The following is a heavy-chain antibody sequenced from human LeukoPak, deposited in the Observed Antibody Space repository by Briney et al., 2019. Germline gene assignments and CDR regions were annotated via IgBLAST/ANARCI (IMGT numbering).Heavy chain of an antibody. Sequence: SQTLSLTCTVSVGSISRYYWSWIPQPPSKGLEWIGYIYYSGSTNYNASLTNRVTISVDTSKNQFCLKLSSVTAADTAVYYCAREVGYCSGGSCYSYFDYWGQGTLVTVSS. CDR2: IYYSGST. CDR3: AREVGYCSGGSCYSYFDY. CDR1: VGSISRYY. J-gene: IGHJ4*02. V-gene: IGHV4-59*01. D-gene: IGHD2-15*01.